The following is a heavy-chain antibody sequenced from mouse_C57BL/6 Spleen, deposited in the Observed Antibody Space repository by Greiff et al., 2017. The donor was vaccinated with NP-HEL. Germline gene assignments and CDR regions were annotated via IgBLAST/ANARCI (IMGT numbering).Heavy chain of an antibody. V-gene: IGHV1-9*01. CDR3: ARSPITTVVAPFAY. CDR2: ILPGSGST. CDR1: GYTFTGYW. Sequence: VQVVESGAELMKPGASVKLSCKATGYTFTGYWIEWVKQRPGHGLEWIGEILPGSGSTNYNEKFKGKATFTADTSSNTAYMQLSSLTTEDSAIYYCARSPITTVVAPFAYWGQGTLVTVSA. J-gene: IGHJ3*01. D-gene: IGHD1-1*01.